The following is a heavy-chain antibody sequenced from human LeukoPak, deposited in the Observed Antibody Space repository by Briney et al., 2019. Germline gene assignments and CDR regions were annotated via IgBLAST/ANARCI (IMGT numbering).Heavy chain of an antibody. CDR3: AREVWSRDIGSLFDY. J-gene: IGHJ4*02. Sequence: ASVKVSCKTSGYNFKTSGITWLRQAPGQGLEWMGWISAQTGERHYAEKLQGRVTMTTDTSRSTGYMELKSLTSDDTAVYYCAREVWSRDIGSLFDYWGQGTLVIVSS. CDR2: ISAQTGER. D-gene: IGHD1-26*01. V-gene: IGHV1-18*04. CDR1: GYNFKTSG.